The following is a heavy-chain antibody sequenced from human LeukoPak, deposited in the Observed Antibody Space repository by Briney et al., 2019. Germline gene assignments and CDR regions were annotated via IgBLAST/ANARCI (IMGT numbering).Heavy chain of an antibody. V-gene: IGHV3-74*01. Sequence: GGSLRLSCAASGFTFSSHWMHWVRQAPGKGLVWVSRINSDGSSTSYADSVRGRFTLSRDNAKNTLYLQMNSLRDEDTAFYYCARGGQLVPFDYWGQGTLVTVSS. CDR3: ARGGQLVPFDY. CDR2: INSDGSST. CDR1: GFTFSSHW. J-gene: IGHJ4*02. D-gene: IGHD6-6*01.